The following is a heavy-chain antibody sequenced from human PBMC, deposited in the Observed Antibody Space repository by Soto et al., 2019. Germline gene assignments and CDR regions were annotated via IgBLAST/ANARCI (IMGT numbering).Heavy chain of an antibody. J-gene: IGHJ4*02. D-gene: IGHD3-22*01. CDR2: IYPGDSDT. CDR1: GYSFTSYW. V-gene: IGHV5-51*01. CDR3: ATRPLYYSSGYYNPFDY. Sequence: WESLKISCKGSGYSFTSYWIGWVRQMHGKGLEWMGIIYPGDSDTKYSPSFQDQVTLSADKSFSTAYLQWRSLKASDTAMYYCATRPLYYSSGYYNPFDYWGQGILVTVSS.